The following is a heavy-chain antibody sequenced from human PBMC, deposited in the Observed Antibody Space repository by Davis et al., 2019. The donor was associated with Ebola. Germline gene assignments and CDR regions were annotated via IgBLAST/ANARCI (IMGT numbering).Heavy chain of an antibody. CDR2: IYSGGST. Sequence: GGSLRLSCAASGFTVSSNYMSWVRQAPGKGLEWVSVIYSGGSTYYADSVKGRFTISRDNSKNTLYLQMNSLRAEDTAVYYCAKDLGSSGWYYFDYWGQGTLVTVSS. CDR3: AKDLGSSGWYYFDY. J-gene: IGHJ4*02. V-gene: IGHV3-66*02. CDR1: GFTVSSNY. D-gene: IGHD6-19*01.